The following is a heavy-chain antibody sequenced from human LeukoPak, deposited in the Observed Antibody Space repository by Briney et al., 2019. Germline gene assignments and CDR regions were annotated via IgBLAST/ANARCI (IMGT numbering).Heavy chain of an antibody. CDR3: AKDLPTGYYYAYFYYYFLDV. V-gene: IGHV3-30*02. Sequence: GGSLRLFCAASGFTFSSYGMHWVCQDPGKGLEWVAFIRYNGSNKYYADAVKGRFTISRDNSKNTLYLQMNSLRAEDTAVYYCAKDLPTGYYYAYFYYYFLDVWGKGTTVTVSS. CDR1: GFTFSSYG. CDR2: IRYNGSNK. J-gene: IGHJ6*03. D-gene: IGHD3-22*01.